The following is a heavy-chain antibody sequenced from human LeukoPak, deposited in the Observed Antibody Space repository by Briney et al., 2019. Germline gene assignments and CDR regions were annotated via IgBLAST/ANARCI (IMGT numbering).Heavy chain of an antibody. CDR2: IKQDGSEK. V-gene: IGHV3-7*03. CDR3: AKDMGRYYYGSGSRLQNYYYYGMDV. D-gene: IGHD3-10*01. J-gene: IGHJ6*02. Sequence: GGSLRLSCAASGFTFSSYWMSWVRQAPGKGLEWVANIKQDGSEKYYVDSVKGRFTISRDNAKNSLYLQMNSLRAEDTALYYCAKDMGRYYYGSGSRLQNYYYYGMDVWGQGTTVTVSS. CDR1: GFTFSSYW.